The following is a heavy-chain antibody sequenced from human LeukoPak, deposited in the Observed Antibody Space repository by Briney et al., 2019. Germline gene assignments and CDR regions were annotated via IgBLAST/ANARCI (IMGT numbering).Heavy chain of an antibody. Sequence: GGSLRLSCAASGFTFSSYSMNWVRQAPGKGLEWVSSISSSSSYIYYADSVKGRFTISRDNAKNSLYLQMNSLRAEDTAVYCCARGPGRGYSYGYSVYWGQGTLVTVSS. CDR2: ISSSSSYI. D-gene: IGHD5-18*01. CDR1: GFTFSSYS. J-gene: IGHJ4*02. CDR3: ARGPGRGYSYGYSVY. V-gene: IGHV3-21*01.